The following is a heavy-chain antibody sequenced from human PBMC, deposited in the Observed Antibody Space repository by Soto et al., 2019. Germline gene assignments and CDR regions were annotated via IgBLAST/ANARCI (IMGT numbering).Heavy chain of an antibody. D-gene: IGHD6-6*01. CDR2: ISGSGGST. V-gene: IGHV3-23*01. CDR3: AKDLRLGYSSSSGYFDY. Sequence: PGGSLRLSCAASGFTFSSYAMSWVRQAPGKGLEWVSAISGSGGSTYYADSVKGRFTISRDNSKNTLYLQMNSLRAEDTAVYYCAKDLRLGYSSSSGYFDYWGQGTLVTVSS. J-gene: IGHJ4*02. CDR1: GFTFSSYA.